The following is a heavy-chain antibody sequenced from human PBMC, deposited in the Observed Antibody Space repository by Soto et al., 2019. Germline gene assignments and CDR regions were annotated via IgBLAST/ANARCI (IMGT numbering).Heavy chain of an antibody. CDR2: IIPIFGTA. V-gene: IGHV1-69*13. Sequence: PAKRTTRATGRSYSSHAISWLPQSPLQVLQWMGGIIPIFGTANYAQKFQGRVTITADESTSTAYMELSSLRSEDTAVYYCASVGGIAAAGTRYYYVMEVWGQGTTVT. J-gene: IGHJ6*02. D-gene: IGHD6-13*01. CDR1: GRSYSSHA. CDR3: ASVGGIAAAGTRYYYVMEV.